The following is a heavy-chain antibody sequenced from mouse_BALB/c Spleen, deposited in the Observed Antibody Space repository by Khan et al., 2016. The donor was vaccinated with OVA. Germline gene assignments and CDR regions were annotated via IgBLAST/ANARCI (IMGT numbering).Heavy chain of an antibody. V-gene: IGHV1-7*01. CDR2: INPTSGYT. CDR1: GYTFTSYW. CDR3: AGGRIDY. J-gene: IGHJ2*01. Sequence: QVQLQQSGAELAKPGASVKMSCTASGYTFTSYWMHWIKQRPGQGLEWIGYINPTSGYTDYNQKFKDKATLTADKSSSTAYMQLSSLTSDDTAVFYYAGGRIDYWGQGTALTVSS.